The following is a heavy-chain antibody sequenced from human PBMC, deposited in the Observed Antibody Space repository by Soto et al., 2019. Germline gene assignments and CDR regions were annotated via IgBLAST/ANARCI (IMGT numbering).Heavy chain of an antibody. V-gene: IGHV4-59*01. J-gene: IGHJ4*02. CDR3: ARVDSSGSYFDY. Sequence: PSETLSLTCTVSGASISSYYWSWIRQPPGKGLEWIGYIYHSGSTNFNPSLKSRVTISVDTSKNQFSLKLISVTAADTAMYYCARVDSSGSYFDYWGQGTLVTVSS. CDR1: GASISSYY. CDR2: IYHSGST. D-gene: IGHD3-22*01.